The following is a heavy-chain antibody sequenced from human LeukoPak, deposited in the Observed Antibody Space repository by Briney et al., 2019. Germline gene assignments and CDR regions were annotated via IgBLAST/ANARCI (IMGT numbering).Heavy chain of an antibody. J-gene: IGHJ4*02. V-gene: IGHV4-34*01. Sequence: PSETLSLTCAVYGGSFSGYYWSWIRQPPGKGLEWIGEINHSGSTNYNPSLKSRVTISVDTSKNQFSLKLSSVTAADTAVYYCASGVNYFDYWGQGTLVTVSS. CDR1: GGSFSGYY. CDR2: INHSGST. CDR3: ASGVNYFDY.